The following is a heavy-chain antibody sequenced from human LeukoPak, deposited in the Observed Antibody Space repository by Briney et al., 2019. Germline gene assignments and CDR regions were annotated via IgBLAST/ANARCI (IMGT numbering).Heavy chain of an antibody. CDR2: ISPSGGST. D-gene: IGHD4-17*01. J-gene: IGHJ5*02. CDR1: GYTFTSNY. V-gene: IGHV1-46*01. CDR3: AIHPEDYGDYYLDWFDP. Sequence: ASVKVSCKAFGYTFTSNYMHWVRQAPGQGPEWMGVISPSGGSTTYAQKFQGRVTITADESTSTAYMELSSLRSEDTAVYYCAIHPEDYGDYYLDWFDPWGQGTLVTVSS.